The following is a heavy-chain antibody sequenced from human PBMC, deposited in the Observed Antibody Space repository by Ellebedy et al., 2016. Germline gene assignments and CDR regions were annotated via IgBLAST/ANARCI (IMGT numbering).Heavy chain of an antibody. CDR1: YDSVSSGNYY. CDR3: ARRRVIAHGGYFDH. Sequence: SETLSLTCIVSYDSVSSGNYYWGWLRQPPGKGLEWIGSISYPGSTYYNPSLRSRVTLSVDTSKSQFSLMLSSVTAADTAVYYCARRRVIAHGGYFDHWGQGTLVTVSS. J-gene: IGHJ4*02. CDR2: ISYPGST. D-gene: IGHD2-21*01. V-gene: IGHV4-39*01.